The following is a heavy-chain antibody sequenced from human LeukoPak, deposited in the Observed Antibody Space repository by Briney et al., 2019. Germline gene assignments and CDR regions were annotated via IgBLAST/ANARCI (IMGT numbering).Heavy chain of an antibody. CDR2: INPDSGGT. J-gene: IGHJ3*02. Sequence: ASVKVSCKASGYTFTGYYIHWVRQAPGEGPEWMGWINPDSGGTRYAQKVQGRVTMTRDTSISTAYMDLSRLTSDDTAVYYCASPTPWNHDVFAIWGQGTMVTVSS. V-gene: IGHV1-2*02. CDR1: GYTFTGYY. D-gene: IGHD1-1*01. CDR3: ASPTPWNHDVFAI.